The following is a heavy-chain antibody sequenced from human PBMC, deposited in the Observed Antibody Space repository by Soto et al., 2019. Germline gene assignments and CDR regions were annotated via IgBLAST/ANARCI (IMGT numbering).Heavy chain of an antibody. V-gene: IGHV3-33*01. J-gene: IGHJ4*02. CDR3: ARDGDVNTGFGKDY. Sequence: PVGSLRLSCAASGFTFSNCGMHWVRQAPGKGLEWVAFIWYDGGNKYYAESVKGRFTISRDNSKNTLYLQMNSLGAEDTAVYYCARDGDVNTGFGKDYWGQGTLVTVSS. D-gene: IGHD3-16*01. CDR1: GFTFSNCG. CDR2: IWYDGGNK.